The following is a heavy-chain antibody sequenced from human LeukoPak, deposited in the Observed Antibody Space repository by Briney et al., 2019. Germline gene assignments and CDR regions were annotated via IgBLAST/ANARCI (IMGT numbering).Heavy chain of an antibody. D-gene: IGHD6-13*01. CDR1: NYSISSTYY. J-gene: IGHJ4*02. CDR2: IYHSGST. CDR3: ARKAAAWAYDY. Sequence: SETLSLTCTVSNYSISSTYYWGWIRQPPGKGLEWIGSIYHSGSTYYNPSLKSRVTISVDTSKNQFSLKLTSVTAADTAVYYCARKAAAWAYDYWGQGTLVTVSS. V-gene: IGHV4-38-2*02.